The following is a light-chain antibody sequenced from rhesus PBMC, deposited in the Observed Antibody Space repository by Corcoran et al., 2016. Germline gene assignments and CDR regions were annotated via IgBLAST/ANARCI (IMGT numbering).Light chain of an antibody. Sequence: SYELTQPPSVSVSPGQTARITCGGDNIGTEVVNWYQQKPPQAPVLVMYFNNERPSGIPERFSGAKSGNTATLTISGVEAGDEADYYCQMWDITTGHYIFAGGTRRTVL. CDR1: NIGTEV. CDR3: QMWDITTGHYI. J-gene: IGLJ1*01. V-gene: IGLV3-44*01. CDR2: FNN.